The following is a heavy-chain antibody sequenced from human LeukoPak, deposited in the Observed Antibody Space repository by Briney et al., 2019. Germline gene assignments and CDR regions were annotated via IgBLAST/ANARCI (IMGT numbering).Heavy chain of an antibody. V-gene: IGHV5-51*01. CDR2: IYPGDSDT. CDR1: GYSFTCYW. CDR3: ARIYAGYYGPIGLDY. Sequence: PGESLKISCTGSGYSFTCYWIGWVRQMPGKGLGWMGIIYPGDSDTKYSPSFQGQVTISADKSINTAYLQWSSLKASDTAMYYCARIYAGYYGPIGLDYWGQGTLVTVSS. D-gene: IGHD3-10*01. J-gene: IGHJ4*02.